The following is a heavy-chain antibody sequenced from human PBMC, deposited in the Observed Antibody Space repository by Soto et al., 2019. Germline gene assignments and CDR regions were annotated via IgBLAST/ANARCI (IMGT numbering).Heavy chain of an antibody. J-gene: IGHJ3*02. CDR2: IYHSGST. Sequence: SETLSLTCVVSGYSISSGYYWGWIRQPPGKGLEWIGSIYHSGSTYYNPSLKSRVTISVDTSKNQFSLKLSSVTAADTAVYYCARSGSSGYDAFDIWGQGTMVTFSS. V-gene: IGHV4-38-2*01. CDR3: ARSGSSGYDAFDI. CDR1: GYSISSGYY. D-gene: IGHD3-22*01.